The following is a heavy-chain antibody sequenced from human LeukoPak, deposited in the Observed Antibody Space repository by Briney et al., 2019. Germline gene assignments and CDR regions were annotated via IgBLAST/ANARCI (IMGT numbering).Heavy chain of an antibody. CDR3: ARDTHYYDSTPYYFDY. D-gene: IGHD3-22*01. CDR2: IIPIVGTA. CDR1: GGTFSSYA. Sequence: SVKVSCKASGGTFSSYAISWVRQAPGQGLEWMGRIIPIVGTANYAQKFQGRVTITTDESTSTAYMELSSLRSEDTAVYYCARDTHYYDSTPYYFDYWGQGTLVTVSS. J-gene: IGHJ4*02. V-gene: IGHV1-69*05.